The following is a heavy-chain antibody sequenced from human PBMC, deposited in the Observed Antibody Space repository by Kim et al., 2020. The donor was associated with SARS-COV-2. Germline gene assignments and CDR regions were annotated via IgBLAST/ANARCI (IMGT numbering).Heavy chain of an antibody. CDR2: IYYSGST. CDR3: ASGSWYRYFEY. CDR1: GGSISSYY. Sequence: SKTLSLTCTVSGGSISSYYWSWIRQPPGKGLEWIGYIYYSGSTNYNPSLNSRLTISVDTSNNQFSLRLSSVTAADTAVYYCASGSWYRYFEYWGQGTLVT. J-gene: IGHJ4*02. D-gene: IGHD6-13*01. V-gene: IGHV4-59*13.